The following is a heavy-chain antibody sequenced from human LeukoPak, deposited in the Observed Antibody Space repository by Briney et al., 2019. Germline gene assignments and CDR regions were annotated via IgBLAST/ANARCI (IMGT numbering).Heavy chain of an antibody. J-gene: IGHJ4*02. CDR2: ISAYNGNT. CDR1: GYTFTICG. D-gene: IGHD3-22*01. Sequence: ASVKVSCNSSGYTFTICGISWVRQAPGQGLEWMGWISAYNGNTNYAQKLKGRVTMTADTSTSTAYMKLRSLRSDDTAVYYCARDTQRETYYYDSSGRFRYWGQGTLVTVSS. V-gene: IGHV1-18*04. CDR3: ARDTQRETYYYDSSGRFRY.